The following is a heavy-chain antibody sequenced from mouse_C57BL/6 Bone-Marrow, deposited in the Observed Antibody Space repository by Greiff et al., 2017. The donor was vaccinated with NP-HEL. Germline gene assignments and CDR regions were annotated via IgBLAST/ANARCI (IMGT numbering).Heavy chain of an antibody. CDR2: ISSGGSYT. J-gene: IGHJ3*01. CDR3: ARQGFAY. Sequence: EVQGVESGGDLVKPGGSLKLSCAASGFTFSSYGMSWVRQTPDKRLEWVATISSGGSYTYYPDSVKGRFTISRDNAKNTLYLQMSSLESEDTAMYYCARQGFAYWGQGTLVTVSA. CDR1: GFTFSSYG. V-gene: IGHV5-6*01.